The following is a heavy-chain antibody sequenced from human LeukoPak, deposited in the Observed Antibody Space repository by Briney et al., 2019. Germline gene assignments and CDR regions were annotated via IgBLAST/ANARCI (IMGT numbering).Heavy chain of an antibody. D-gene: IGHD5-18*01. CDR1: GFTFRNYL. V-gene: IGHV3-48*01. J-gene: IGHJ6*03. CDR2: ISSTGGTI. CDR3: ARERVYSYSIYYYYYMDV. Sequence: QPGGSLRLSCAASGFTFRNYLMNWVRQAPGKGLEWVSFISSTGGTIYYADSVKGRFTVSRDNGKNSLLLQMNSLRAEDTAVYYCARERVYSYSIYYYYYMDVWGKGTTVTVSS.